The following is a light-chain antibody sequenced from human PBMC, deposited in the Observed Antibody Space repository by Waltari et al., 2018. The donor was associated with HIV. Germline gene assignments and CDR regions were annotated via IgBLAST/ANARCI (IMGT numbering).Light chain of an antibody. Sequence: SYLLTQPPSVSVVPGKTASFTCGGNKIGSKNVNWYQQKPGQAPVLVISYDSDRPSGIPERFSGSKAGTSASLAISGLQSEDESDYYCAAWDDSLNGYVFGSGTKVTVL. CDR3: AAWDDSLNGYV. V-gene: IGLV3-21*04. CDR2: YDS. CDR1: KIGSKN. J-gene: IGLJ1*01.